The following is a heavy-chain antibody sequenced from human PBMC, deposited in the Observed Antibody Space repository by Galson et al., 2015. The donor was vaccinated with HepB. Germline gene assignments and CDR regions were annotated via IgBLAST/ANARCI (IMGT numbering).Heavy chain of an antibody. V-gene: IGHV3-7*03. CDR1: GFTFSNYW. CDR2: IKEDGSEK. J-gene: IGHJ6*02. CDR3: ARWGFGEFIYHYYGLDV. Sequence: SLRLSCAASGFTFSNYWMSWVRRAPGKGLEWVANIKEDGSEKYYVDSVKGRFTISRDNAKNSLYLQMNSLRAEDTAVYYCARWGFGEFIYHYYGLDVWGHGTTVTVSS. D-gene: IGHD3-10*01.